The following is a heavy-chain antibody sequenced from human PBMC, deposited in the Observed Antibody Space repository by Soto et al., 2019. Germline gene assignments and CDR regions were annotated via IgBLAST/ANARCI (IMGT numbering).Heavy chain of an antibody. Sequence: ASVKVSCKASGGTFSSYAISWVRQAPGQGLEWMGGIIPIFGTANYAQKFQGRVTITADKSTSTAYMELSSLRSEDTAVYYCARVTTVTTYYYYGMDVWGQGTTVTVSS. CDR1: GGTFSSYA. D-gene: IGHD4-17*01. CDR2: IIPIFGTA. J-gene: IGHJ6*02. CDR3: ARVTTVTTYYYYGMDV. V-gene: IGHV1-69*06.